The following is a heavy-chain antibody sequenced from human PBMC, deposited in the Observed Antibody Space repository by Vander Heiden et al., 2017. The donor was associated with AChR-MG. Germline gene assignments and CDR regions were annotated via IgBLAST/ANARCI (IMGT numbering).Heavy chain of an antibody. Sequence: QVQLVQSGAEVKKPGASVKVSCKASGYTFTSHGTRWVRPAPGQGLEWMGWISAYNGNTNYAQKLQGRVTMTTDTSTSTAYMELRSLRSDDTAVYYCARDIRGYCSGGSCYYYYGMDVWGQGTTVTVSS. D-gene: IGHD2-15*01. V-gene: IGHV1-18*01. CDR2: ISAYNGNT. CDR1: GYTFTSHG. CDR3: ARDIRGYCSGGSCYYYYGMDV. J-gene: IGHJ6*02.